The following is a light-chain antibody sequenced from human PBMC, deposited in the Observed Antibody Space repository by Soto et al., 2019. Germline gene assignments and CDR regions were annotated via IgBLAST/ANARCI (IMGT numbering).Light chain of an antibody. V-gene: IGKV1-5*03. CDR3: QQYNRPYT. CDR1: QSTSSW. CDR2: KAS. Sequence: DIQMTQSPSTLSASVGDRVTITCRASQSTSSWLAWYQQKPGKAPKLLIYKASSLESGVPSRFSGSGSGTEFTLTISSLQPDDFATYYCQQYNRPYTFGQGTK. J-gene: IGKJ2*01.